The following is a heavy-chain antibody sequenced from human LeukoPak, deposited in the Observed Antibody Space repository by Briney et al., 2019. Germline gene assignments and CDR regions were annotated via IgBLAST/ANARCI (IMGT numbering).Heavy chain of an antibody. CDR1: GFTFKNNA. CDR2: INGGGDDT. J-gene: IGHJ3*01. D-gene: IGHD2-2*01. Sequence: PGGSLRLSCAASGFTFKNNAMTWVRQAPGKGLEWVLAINGGGDDTEYADSVKGRFTISRANSKSTLYLQMNSLRPEDTAVYYCARCTASCDANAFDVWAQGTLLTVSS. V-gene: IGHV3-23*01. CDR3: ARCTASCDANAFDV.